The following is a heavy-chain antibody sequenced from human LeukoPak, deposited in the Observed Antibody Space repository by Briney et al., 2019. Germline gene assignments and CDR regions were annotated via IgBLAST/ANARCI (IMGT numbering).Heavy chain of an antibody. CDR3: ARYYDSSGYLDY. CDR1: GGSISSSSYY. D-gene: IGHD3-22*01. CDR2: IYYSGST. J-gene: IGHJ4*02. V-gene: IGHV4-39*01. Sequence: SETLSLTCIVSGGSISSSSYYWGWIRQPPGKGLEWIGSIYYSGSTYYNPSLKSRVTISVDTSKNQFSLKLSSVTAADTAVYYCARYYDSSGYLDYWGQGTLVTVSS.